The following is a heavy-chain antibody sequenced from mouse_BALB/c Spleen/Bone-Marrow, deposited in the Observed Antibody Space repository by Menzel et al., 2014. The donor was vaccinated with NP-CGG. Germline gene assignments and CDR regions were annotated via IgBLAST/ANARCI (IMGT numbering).Heavy chain of an antibody. Sequence: EVMLVESGGGLVQPGGSLRLSCATSGFTFSDFYMEWVRQPPGKRLEWIAASRNKANDYTTEYSASVKGRFIVFRDTSQSILYLQMNALRAEDTAIYYCARDARRDAMDYWGQGTSVTVSS. CDR3: ARDARRDAMDY. J-gene: IGHJ4*01. V-gene: IGHV7-1*02. CDR2: SRNKANDYTT. CDR1: GFTFSDFY.